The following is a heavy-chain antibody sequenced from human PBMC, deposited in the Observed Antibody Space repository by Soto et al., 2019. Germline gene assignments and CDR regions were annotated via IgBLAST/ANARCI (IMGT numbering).Heavy chain of an antibody. J-gene: IGHJ5*02. D-gene: IGHD3-10*01. CDR2: ISYDGSNK. CDR3: AKSNYYGSGSYHGEWFDP. CDR1: GFTFSSYG. V-gene: IGHV3-30*18. Sequence: GGSLRLSCAASGFTFSSYGMHWVRQAPGKGLEWVAVISYDGSNKYYADSVKGRFTISRDNSKNTLYLQMNSLRAEDTAVYYCAKSNYYGSGSYHGEWFDPWGQGT.